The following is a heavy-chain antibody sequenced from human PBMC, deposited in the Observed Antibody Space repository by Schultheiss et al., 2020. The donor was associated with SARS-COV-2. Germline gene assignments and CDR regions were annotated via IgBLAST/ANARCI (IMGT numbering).Heavy chain of an antibody. D-gene: IGHD3-3*01. CDR2: INHSGST. J-gene: IGHJ5*02. CDR3: ARMIKETYYDFWSGYYKGWFDP. Sequence: GSLRLSCAVYGGSFSGYYWSWIRQPPGKGLEWIGEINHSGSTNYNPSLKSRVTISVDTSKNQFSLKLSSVTAADTAVYYCARMIKETYYDFWSGYYKGWFDPWGQGTLVTVSS. CDR1: GGSFSGYY. V-gene: IGHV4-34*01.